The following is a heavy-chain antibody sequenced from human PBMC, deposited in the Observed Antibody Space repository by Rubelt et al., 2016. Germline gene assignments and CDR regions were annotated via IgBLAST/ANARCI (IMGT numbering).Heavy chain of an antibody. Sequence: QITLKESGPTLMKPTQTLTLTCTFSGFSLSTSGVGVGWIRQPPGKALEWLALIYWDDDKRYSPSLKSRLTITKDTSKNHVVLTMTNMDPVDTAMYYCARRRTGWYYFDYWGQGTLVTVSS. CDR3: ARRRTGWYYFDY. J-gene: IGHJ4*02. V-gene: IGHV2-5*02. CDR1: GFSLSTSGVG. CDR2: IYWDDDK. D-gene: IGHD2-15*01.